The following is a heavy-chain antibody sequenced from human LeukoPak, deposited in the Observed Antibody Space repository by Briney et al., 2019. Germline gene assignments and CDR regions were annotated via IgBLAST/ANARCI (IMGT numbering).Heavy chain of an antibody. CDR2: ISGSGGST. Sequence: GGSLRLSCAASGFTFSSYAMSWVRQAPGKGLEWVSAISGSGGSTYYADSVEGRFTISRDNSKNTLYLQMNSLRAEDTAVYYCAKSKLYYDILTGYYIDYWGQGTLVTVSS. J-gene: IGHJ4*02. V-gene: IGHV3-23*01. D-gene: IGHD3-9*01. CDR3: AKSKLYYDILTGYYIDY. CDR1: GFTFSSYA.